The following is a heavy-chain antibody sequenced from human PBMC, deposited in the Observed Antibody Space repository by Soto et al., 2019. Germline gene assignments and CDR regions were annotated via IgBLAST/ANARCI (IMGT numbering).Heavy chain of an antibody. Sequence: QVQLQESGPGLVKPSETLSLTCTVSGGSVSSGSYYWSWIRQPPGKGLEWIGYIYYSGSTNYNPSLKSRVTISVDTSKNQFSLKLSSVTAADTAVYYCASTSVAGTPLFFWYFDLWGRGTLVTVSS. J-gene: IGHJ2*01. CDR3: ASTSVAGTPLFFWYFDL. D-gene: IGHD6-19*01. CDR1: GGSVSSGSYY. V-gene: IGHV4-61*01. CDR2: IYYSGST.